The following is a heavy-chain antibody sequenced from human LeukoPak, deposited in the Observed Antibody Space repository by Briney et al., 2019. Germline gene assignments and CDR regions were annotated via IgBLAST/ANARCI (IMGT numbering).Heavy chain of an antibody. D-gene: IGHD1-14*01. CDR1: GFTFSSYG. Sequence: GGSLRLSCAASGFTFSSYGMHWVRQAPGKGLEWVAVISYDGSNKCYADSVKGRFTISRDNSNNTLYLQMNSLRADDTAVYYCAKYRTTNAPPRNFDYWGQGTLVTVSS. V-gene: IGHV3-33*05. CDR3: AKYRTTNAPPRNFDY. CDR2: ISYDGSNK. J-gene: IGHJ4*02.